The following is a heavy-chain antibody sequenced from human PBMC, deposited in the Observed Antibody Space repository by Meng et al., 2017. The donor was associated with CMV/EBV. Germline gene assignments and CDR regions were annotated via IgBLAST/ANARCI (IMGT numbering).Heavy chain of an antibody. CDR3: AINAYVVVPAATDYFDY. J-gene: IGHJ4*02. D-gene: IGHD2-2*01. CDR1: GFTFSSYE. V-gene: IGHV3-48*03. CDR2: ISSSGSTI. Sequence: LSLTCAASGFTFSSYEMNWVRQAPGKGLEWVSYISSSGSTIYYADSVKGRFTISRDNAKNSLYLQMNSLRAEDTAVYYCAINAYVVVPAATDYFDYWGQGTLVTVSS.